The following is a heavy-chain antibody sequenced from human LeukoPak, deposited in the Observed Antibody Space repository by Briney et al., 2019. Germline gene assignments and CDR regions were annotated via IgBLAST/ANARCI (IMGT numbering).Heavy chain of an antibody. CDR2: IYYSGSA. CDR3: ASFYQAYYFDY. V-gene: IGHV4-30-4*01. CDR1: GGSISSGDYY. J-gene: IGHJ4*02. Sequence: SHTLSLTCTVSGGSISSGDYYWSWIRQPPGKGLDWIGYIYYSGSAYYNTSLKSRVTVSVDTSKNQFSMKLSSVTAADTAVYYCASFYQAYYFDYWGQGTLVTVSS. D-gene: IGHD2-21*01.